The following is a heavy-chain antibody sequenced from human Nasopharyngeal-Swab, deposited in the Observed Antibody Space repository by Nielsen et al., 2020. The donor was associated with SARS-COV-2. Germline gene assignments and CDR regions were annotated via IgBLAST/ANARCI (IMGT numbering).Heavy chain of an antibody. V-gene: IGHV3-13*01. Sequence: GGSLRLSCAASGFTFSSYEIHWVRQVPGKSLEWVSAIGIAGGTFYGDPVKGRFTISRENGKDSSYLQMNSLRAGDTAVYYCVREWGSGMSHFDLWGRGTQVTVSS. CDR3: VREWGSGMSHFDL. CDR2: IGIAGGT. D-gene: IGHD3-10*01. CDR1: GFTFSSYE. J-gene: IGHJ2*01.